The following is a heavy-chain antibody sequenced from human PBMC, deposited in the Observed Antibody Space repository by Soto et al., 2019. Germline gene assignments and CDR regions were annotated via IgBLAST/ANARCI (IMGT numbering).Heavy chain of an antibody. D-gene: IGHD1-26*01. J-gene: IGHJ4*02. CDR1: GLNFDDYA. V-gene: IGHV3-9*01. CDR3: VKDGKWDFLQGDPFDH. CDR2: ITWNGDNV. Sequence: LRLSCAASGLNFDDYAMHWVRQVPGKGLEWVSGITWNGDNVAYADSVKGRFTISRDNAKSTLYLQMNSLRVEDTALYYCVKDGKWDFLQGDPFDHSGQGTLVTRLL.